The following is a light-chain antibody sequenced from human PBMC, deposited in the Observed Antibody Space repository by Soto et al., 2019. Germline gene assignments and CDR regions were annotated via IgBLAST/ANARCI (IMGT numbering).Light chain of an antibody. Sequence: DSQLTQSASGLSPAVCDRITITCWATQGIINYLAWYQQQPGKAPKLLIYGAPTLQSGVPSRFIGSRSGTDYTIAVSSLQPQEFATSNCQQLCIYPPTFGRGTKVDI. J-gene: IGKJ3*01. CDR1: QGIINY. CDR2: GAP. V-gene: IGKV1-9*01. CDR3: QQLCIYPPT.